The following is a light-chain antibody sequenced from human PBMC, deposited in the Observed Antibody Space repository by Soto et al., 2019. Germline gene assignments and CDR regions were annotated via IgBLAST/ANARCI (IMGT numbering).Light chain of an antibody. CDR1: QSVSNN. Sequence: EIVLTQSPGILSLSPGERATLSCRASQSVSNNYLAWYQQKPGQAPRLLIYGASTRATGVPARFSGRGSGTEFTLTISSLQSEDFAVYYCQQYTNWPPNTLGQGTRLEIK. V-gene: IGKV3-15*01. J-gene: IGKJ5*01. CDR3: QQYTNWPPNT. CDR2: GAS.